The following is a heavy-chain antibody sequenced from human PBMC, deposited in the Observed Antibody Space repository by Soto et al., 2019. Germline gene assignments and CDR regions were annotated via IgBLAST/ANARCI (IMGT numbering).Heavy chain of an antibody. CDR2: ISGSGGST. CDR1: GFTFSSYV. D-gene: IGHD1-26*01. CDR3: AKDLVGATRAGGMDV. J-gene: IGHJ6*02. V-gene: IGHV3-23*01. Sequence: PGGSLRLSCAASGFTFSSYVMSWVRQAPGKGLEWVSAISGSGGSTYYADSVKGRFTISRDNSKNTLYLQMNSLRAEDTAVYYCAKDLVGATRAGGMDVWGQGTTVTVSS.